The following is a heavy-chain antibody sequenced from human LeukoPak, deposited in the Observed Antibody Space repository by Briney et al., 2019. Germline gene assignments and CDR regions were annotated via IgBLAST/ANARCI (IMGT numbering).Heavy chain of an antibody. Sequence: PSETLSLTCTVSGGSISSYYWSWIRQPPGKGLEWIGYIYYSGSTNYNPSLKSRVTISVDTSKNQFSLKLSSVTAADTAVYYCARHARGLDYYPDAFDIWGQGTMVTVSS. D-gene: IGHD3-10*01. CDR2: IYYSGST. CDR1: GGSISSYY. V-gene: IGHV4-59*08. J-gene: IGHJ3*02. CDR3: ARHARGLDYYPDAFDI.